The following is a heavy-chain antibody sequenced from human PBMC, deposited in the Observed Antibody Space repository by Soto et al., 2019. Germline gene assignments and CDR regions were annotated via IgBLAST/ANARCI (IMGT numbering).Heavy chain of an antibody. CDR1: GGSFSGYY. CDR2: INDRGSI. J-gene: IGHJ2*01. V-gene: IGHV4-34*01. D-gene: IGHD3-9*01. Sequence: QVQLQQWGAGPLRPLETLSLTCGVSGGSFSGYYWAWIRQSPGKGLEWIGEINDRGSINYNPSLTSRVSISVDTSKNHYPLNRRSVTAADTAVYYCARESHDILTGPPWVWYFDLWGRGTLVTVSS. CDR3: ARESHDILTGPPWVWYFDL.